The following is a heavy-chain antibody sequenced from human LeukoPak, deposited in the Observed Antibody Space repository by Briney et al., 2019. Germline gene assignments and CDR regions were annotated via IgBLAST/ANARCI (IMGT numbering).Heavy chain of an antibody. D-gene: IGHD2-15*01. CDR2: ISWSSGHM. J-gene: IGHJ2*01. Sequence: TGRSLRLSCAASGFKFDDYAMHWVRLGPGKGPEWVSGISWSSGHMDYADSVKGRFTISRDNAKNSLYLQMDSLRPEDTALYYCARSVVVVAATPTHFDLWGRGTQVTVSS. V-gene: IGHV3-9*01. CDR1: GFKFDDYA. CDR3: ARSVVVVAATPTHFDL.